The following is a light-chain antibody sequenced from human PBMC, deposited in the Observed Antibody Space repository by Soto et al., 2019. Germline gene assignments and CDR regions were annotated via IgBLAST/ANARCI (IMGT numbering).Light chain of an antibody. Sequence: EIVLTQSPGTLSLSLGERATLSCRASQSVTNNFLAWYQQKPGQAPRLLIYVASSRATGIPDRFSCSGVVTDFTLTIRRLEPEDSAVYHCQQYGRTSVTFGKGTKVEI. CDR2: VAS. J-gene: IGKJ1*01. CDR3: QQYGRTSVT. CDR1: QSVTNNF. V-gene: IGKV3-20*01.